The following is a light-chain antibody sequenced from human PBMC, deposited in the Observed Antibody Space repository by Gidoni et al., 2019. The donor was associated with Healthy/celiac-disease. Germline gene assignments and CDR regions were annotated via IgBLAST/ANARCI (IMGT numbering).Light chain of an antibody. V-gene: IGLV2-14*01. Sequence: QSALTQPASVSGSPGQSITISCTGTSSDVGGYNYVSWYQQHPGKAPKLMIYEINNRPSGVSNRFSGSKSGNTASLTSSGLQAEDEADYYCSSYTSSNTLVFGGGTKLTVL. CDR2: EIN. CDR1: SSDVGGYNY. J-gene: IGLJ2*01. CDR3: SSYTSSNTLV.